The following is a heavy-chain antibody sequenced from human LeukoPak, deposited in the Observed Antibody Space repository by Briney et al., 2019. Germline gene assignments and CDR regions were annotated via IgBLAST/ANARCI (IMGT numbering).Heavy chain of an antibody. CDR2: ISGSGGST. J-gene: IGHJ4*02. V-gene: IGHV3-23*01. CDR3: AKGSHFDN. CDR1: GFTFSNFA. Sequence: RGSLRLSCAASGFTFSNFAMSWVRQAPGKGLEWVSAISGSGGSTYYADSVKGRFTISRDNSKNTLYLQMNSLRAEDTALYYCAKGSHFDNWGQGTLVTVSS.